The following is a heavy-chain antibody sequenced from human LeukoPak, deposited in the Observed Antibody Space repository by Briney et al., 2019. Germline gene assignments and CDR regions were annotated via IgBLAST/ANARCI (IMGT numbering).Heavy chain of an antibody. Sequence: GGSLRLSCAASGFTFSSYAMSWVRQAPGKGLEWLSAISGSGGSTYYADSVKGRFTISRDNSKNTLYLQMNSLRAEDTAVYYCAKDLRITMVRGVSDYWGQGTLVTVSS. D-gene: IGHD3-10*01. J-gene: IGHJ4*02. CDR3: AKDLRITMVRGVSDY. CDR1: GFTFSSYA. CDR2: ISGSGGST. V-gene: IGHV3-23*01.